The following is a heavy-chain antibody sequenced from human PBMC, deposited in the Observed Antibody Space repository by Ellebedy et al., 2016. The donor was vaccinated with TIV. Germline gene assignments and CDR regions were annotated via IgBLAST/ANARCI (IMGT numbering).Heavy chain of an antibody. CDR3: VRFSRGAPFADYYYYMDV. CDR1: GFTFSSSW. J-gene: IGHJ6*03. CDR2: INGDGSNI. V-gene: IGHV3-74*01. Sequence: GESLKISCAASGFTFSSSWVHWVRQVPGKGLVWVARINGDGSNIGYADSVKGRFAISRDNARASIYLQMDSLRVEDTAVYYCVRFSRGAPFADYYYYMDVWGEGTPVTVSS. D-gene: IGHD3-10*01.